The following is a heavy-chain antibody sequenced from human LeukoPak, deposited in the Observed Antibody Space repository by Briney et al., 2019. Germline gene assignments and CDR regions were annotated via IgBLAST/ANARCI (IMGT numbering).Heavy chain of an antibody. CDR1: GFTFSNYW. J-gene: IGHJ4*02. D-gene: IGHD5-18*01. CDR2: ISSSSSYI. Sequence: GGSLRLSCAASGFTFSNYWMHWVRQAPGKGLEWVSSISSSSSYIYYADSVKGRFTISRDNAKNSLYLQMNSLRAEDTAVYYCARDYVDTAWFDYWGQGTLVTVSS. V-gene: IGHV3-21*01. CDR3: ARDYVDTAWFDY.